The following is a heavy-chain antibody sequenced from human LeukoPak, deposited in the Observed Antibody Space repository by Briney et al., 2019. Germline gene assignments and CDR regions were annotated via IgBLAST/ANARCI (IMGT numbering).Heavy chain of an antibody. CDR3: ARLVSTTAYYFDY. D-gene: IGHD4-17*01. J-gene: IGHJ4*02. V-gene: IGHV4-59*01. CDR2: IYYSGST. CDR1: GGPIGSYY. Sequence: PSETLSLTCTVSGGPIGSYYWSWIRQPPGKGLEWIGYIYYSGSTNYNPSLKGRVTISVDTSKNQFSLKLSSVTAADTAVYYCARLVSTTAYYFDYWGQGTLVTVSS.